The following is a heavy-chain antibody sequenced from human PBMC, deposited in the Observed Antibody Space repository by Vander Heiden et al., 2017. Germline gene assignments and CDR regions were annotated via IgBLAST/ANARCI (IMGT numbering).Heavy chain of an antibody. Sequence: QAQLVQSGAEVKKPGSSVKVSCKASGGTFSGYAISWVREAPGQGLEWMGGIIPIFGTANYAQKFQGRVTITADESTSTAYMELSSLRSEDTAVYYCARVAYYDFWSGYYPAYYYYGMDVWGQGTTVTVSS. V-gene: IGHV1-69*01. CDR2: IIPIFGTA. CDR3: ARVAYYDFWSGYYPAYYYYGMDV. D-gene: IGHD3-3*01. J-gene: IGHJ6*02. CDR1: GGTFSGYA.